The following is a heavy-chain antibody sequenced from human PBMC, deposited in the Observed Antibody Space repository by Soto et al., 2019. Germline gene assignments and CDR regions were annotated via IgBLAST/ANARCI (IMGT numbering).Heavy chain of an antibody. Sequence: QVQLVQSGAEVKKPGSSVKVSCKASGGTFSNYAISWVRQAPGQGLEWMGGIIPMFGTPNYAQRFQGRVTITADKSTSTACMEVRNLKSDDTAVYYCARGWETVGATTPFAYWGQGTLVTVSS. D-gene: IGHD1-26*01. J-gene: IGHJ4*02. CDR3: ARGWETVGATTPFAY. CDR2: IIPMFGTP. V-gene: IGHV1-69*06. CDR1: GGTFSNYA.